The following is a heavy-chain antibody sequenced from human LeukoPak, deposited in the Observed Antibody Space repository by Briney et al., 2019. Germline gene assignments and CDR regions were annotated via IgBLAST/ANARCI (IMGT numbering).Heavy chain of an antibody. Sequence: GGSLRLSCAASGFTFSSYAMSWVRQAPGKGLEWVANIKQDGSEKYYVDSVKGRFTISRDNAKNSLYLQMNSLRAEDTAVYYCAREDDYGGNYYFDYWGQGTLVTVSS. CDR3: AREDDYGGNYYFDY. D-gene: IGHD4-23*01. CDR1: GFTFSSYA. V-gene: IGHV3-7*01. J-gene: IGHJ4*02. CDR2: IKQDGSEK.